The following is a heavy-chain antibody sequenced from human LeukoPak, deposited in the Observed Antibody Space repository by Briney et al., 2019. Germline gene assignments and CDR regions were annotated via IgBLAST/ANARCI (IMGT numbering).Heavy chain of an antibody. CDR2: ISAYNGNT. CDR1: GYTFTSYG. Sequence: ASVKVSCKASGYTFTSYGISWVRQAPGQGLEWMGWISAYNGNTNHAQKLQGRVTMTTDTSTSTAYMELRSLRSDDTAVYYCARVGSPSVTIAERLYYFDYWGHGTPVTVSS. CDR3: ARVGSPSVTIAERLYYFDY. V-gene: IGHV1-18*01. J-gene: IGHJ4*01. D-gene: IGHD5-24*01.